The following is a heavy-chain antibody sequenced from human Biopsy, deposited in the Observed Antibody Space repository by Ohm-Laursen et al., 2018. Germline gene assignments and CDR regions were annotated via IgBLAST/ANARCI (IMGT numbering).Heavy chain of an antibody. CDR2: IYPGGST. J-gene: IGHJ3*01. CDR1: GGDINNYY. V-gene: IGHV4-4*07. Sequence: GTLSLTCNVSGGDINNYYWSWIRQPTGKGLEWIGRIYPGGSTNYNPSLKSRVTMSVDTSKKQLSLRLRSVTAADTAMYYCASVVSGPTNDAFDLWGQGTMVVVSS. CDR3: ASVVSGPTNDAFDL. D-gene: IGHD2-2*01.